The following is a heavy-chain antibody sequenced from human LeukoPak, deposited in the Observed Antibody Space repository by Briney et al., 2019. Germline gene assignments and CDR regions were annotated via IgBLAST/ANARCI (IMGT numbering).Heavy chain of an antibody. V-gene: IGHV3-30*02. CDR3: AKDGDYDILTGFHYFDY. J-gene: IGHJ4*02. CDR2: IRYDGSNK. CDR1: GFTFSSYG. D-gene: IGHD3-9*01. Sequence: PGGSLRLSCAASGFTFSSYGMHWVRQAPGKGLEWLAFIRYDGSNKYYADSVKGRFTISRDNSKNTLYLQMNSLRAEDTAVYYCAKDGDYDILTGFHYFDYWGQGTLVTVSS.